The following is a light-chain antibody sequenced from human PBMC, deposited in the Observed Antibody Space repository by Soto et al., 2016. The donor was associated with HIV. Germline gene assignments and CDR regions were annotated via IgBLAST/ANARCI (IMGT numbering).Light chain of an antibody. CDR3: LQGTHWPKT. V-gene: IGKV2-28*01. J-gene: IGKJ2*01. CDR1: QSLLYSNGYNY. CDR2: LGA. Sequence: DIVMTQFPLSLPVTPGEPASFSCRSSQSLLYSNGYNYLDWYLQKPGQSPQLLIYLGANRASGVPDRFSGSGSGTNFTLKISRVEAEDVGVYYCLQGTHWPKTFGRGDQAGD.